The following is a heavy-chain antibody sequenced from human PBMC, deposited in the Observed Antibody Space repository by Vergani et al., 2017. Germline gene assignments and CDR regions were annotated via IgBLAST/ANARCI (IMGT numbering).Heavy chain of an antibody. Sequence: VQLVESGGGVVQPGRSLRLSCAASGFTFSSYSMNWVRKAAGKGLEWVSSISSSSNYIYEADSVKGLFTISRDNATYSLSLQMNSLRAEDTAVYYCARDLAYFDYWGQGTLVTVSS. J-gene: IGHJ4*02. CDR1: GFTFSSYS. CDR2: ISSSSNYI. V-gene: IGHV3-21*01. CDR3: ARDLAYFDY.